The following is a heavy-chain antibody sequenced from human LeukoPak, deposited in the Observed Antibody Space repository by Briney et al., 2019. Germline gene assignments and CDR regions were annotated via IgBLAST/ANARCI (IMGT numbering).Heavy chain of an antibody. J-gene: IGHJ4*02. Sequence: GGSLRLSCVVSGFTFSNYAMTWVRQAPGKGPEWVSGISGSGGSTYYADFVKGRFTISRDNSKNSLYQQMNSLRAEDTAVYYCARGHGMVRGVINFAGFDYWGQGTLVTVSS. D-gene: IGHD3-10*01. CDR1: GFTFSNYA. V-gene: IGHV3-23*01. CDR3: ARGHGMVRGVINFAGFDY. CDR2: ISGSGGST.